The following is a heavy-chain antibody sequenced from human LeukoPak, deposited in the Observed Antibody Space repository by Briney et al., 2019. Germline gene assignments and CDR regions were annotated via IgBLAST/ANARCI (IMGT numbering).Heavy chain of an antibody. CDR2: INPNSGGT. Sequence: GASVKVSCKASGYTFTGYYMHWVRQAPGQGLEWMGWINPNSGGTNYAQKFQGRVTMTRDTSISTAYMELSRLRSDDTAVYYCARDQVGITHWFDPWGQGTLVTVSS. D-gene: IGHD1-26*01. CDR1: GYTFTGYY. CDR3: ARDQVGITHWFDP. J-gene: IGHJ5*02. V-gene: IGHV1-2*02.